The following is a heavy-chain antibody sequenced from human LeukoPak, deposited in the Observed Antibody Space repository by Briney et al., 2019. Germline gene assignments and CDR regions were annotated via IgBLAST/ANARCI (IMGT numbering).Heavy chain of an antibody. J-gene: IGHJ6*02. Sequence: PGGSLRLSCAASGFTFSSYSMNWVRQAPGKGLEWVSYISSSSSTIYYADSVKGRFTISRDNAKNSLYLQMNSLRAEDTAVYYCARAPVGGSYYYYGMDVWGQGTTVTVSS. CDR1: GFTFSSYS. CDR3: ARAPVGGSYYYYGMDV. D-gene: IGHD1-26*01. V-gene: IGHV3-48*04. CDR2: ISSSSSTI.